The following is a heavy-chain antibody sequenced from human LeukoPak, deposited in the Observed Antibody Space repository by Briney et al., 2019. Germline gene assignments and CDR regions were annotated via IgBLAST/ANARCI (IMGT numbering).Heavy chain of an antibody. CDR1: GGTFSYYA. V-gene: IGHV1-69*06. CDR2: IIPVFGTA. CDR3: AREGDYGGTSGSGNFDH. Sequence: SVKVSCKASGGTFSYYAISWVRQAPGQGLEWIGGIIPVFGTANYAQKFQGRLTITADKTTATAYMELSSLTSDDTAVYYCAREGDYGGTSGSGNFDHWGQGTLVTVSS. D-gene: IGHD4-23*01. J-gene: IGHJ4*02.